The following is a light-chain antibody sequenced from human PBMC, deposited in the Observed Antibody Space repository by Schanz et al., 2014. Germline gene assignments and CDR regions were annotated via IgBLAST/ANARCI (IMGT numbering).Light chain of an antibody. CDR3: CSYVGSSGWV. CDR2: EGT. J-gene: IGLJ3*02. CDR1: SSDVGTYNL. V-gene: IGLV2-23*01. Sequence: QSALTQPASVSGSPGQSITISCNGTSSDVGTYNLVSWYQQHPGKAPKLMIYEGTKRPSGVSNRFSGSKSATTASLTISGLQAEDEADYYCCSYVGSSGWVFGGGTKLTVL.